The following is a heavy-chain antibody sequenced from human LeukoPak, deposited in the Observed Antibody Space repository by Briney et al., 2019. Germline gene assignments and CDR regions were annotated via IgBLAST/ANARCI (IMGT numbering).Heavy chain of an antibody. J-gene: IGHJ5*02. Sequence: PSETLSLTCTVSGGSISSGGYYWSWIRQPPGKGLEWIGEINHSGSTSYNPSLKSRVTISVDTSKNQFSLKLSSVTAADTAVYYCARGPFRGQLIPLRTPGFDPWGQGTLVTVSS. D-gene: IGHD6-13*01. CDR3: ARGPFRGQLIPLRTPGFDP. CDR1: GGSISSGGYY. CDR2: INHSGST. V-gene: IGHV4-39*07.